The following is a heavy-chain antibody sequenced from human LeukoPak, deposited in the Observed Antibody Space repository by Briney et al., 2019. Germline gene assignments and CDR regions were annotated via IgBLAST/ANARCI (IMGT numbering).Heavy chain of an antibody. Sequence: PGGSLRLSCAASGFTFSSHWMHWVRLGPGKGLEWVGQLKGDGSRANYADAVKGRFTISRDNSKNTLYLQMNSLSAEDTAVYYCARDGFLGLLIAYLDYWGQGTPVTVSS. J-gene: IGHJ4*02. D-gene: IGHD2-15*01. CDR2: LKGDGSRA. V-gene: IGHV3-74*01. CDR3: ARDGFLGLLIAYLDY. CDR1: GFTFSSHW.